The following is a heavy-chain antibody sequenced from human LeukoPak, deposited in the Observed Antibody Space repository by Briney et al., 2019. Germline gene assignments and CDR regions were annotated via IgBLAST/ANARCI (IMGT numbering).Heavy chain of an antibody. Sequence: GGSLRLSCAASGFTFSSYGMHWVRQAPGKGLEWVAVIWYDGSNKYYADSVKGRFTISRDNSKNTLYLQMNSLRAEDTAVYYCARDGVDTRGVTIFGVVTTAYYYGMDVWGQGTTVTVSS. J-gene: IGHJ6*02. CDR3: ARDGVDTRGVTIFGVVTTAYYYGMDV. D-gene: IGHD3-3*01. CDR1: GFTFSSYG. V-gene: IGHV3-33*01. CDR2: IWYDGSNK.